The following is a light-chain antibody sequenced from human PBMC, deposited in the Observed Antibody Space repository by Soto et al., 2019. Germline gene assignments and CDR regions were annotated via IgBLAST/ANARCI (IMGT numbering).Light chain of an antibody. CDR3: QQRSNGPPRLT. Sequence: EIVLTQSPATLSLSPGERATPSCRASQSVSSYLAWYQQKPGQAPRLLISDASTRATGIPARFSGRGSGTDFPLPLSSLEPEDFGVDYCQQRSNGPPRLTFGGGTKVEIK. CDR2: DAS. V-gene: IGKV3-11*01. J-gene: IGKJ4*01. CDR1: QSVSSY.